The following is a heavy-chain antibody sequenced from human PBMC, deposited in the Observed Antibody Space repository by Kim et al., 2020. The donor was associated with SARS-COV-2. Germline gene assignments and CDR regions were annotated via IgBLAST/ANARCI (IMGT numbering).Heavy chain of an antibody. CDR3: ARDRWDSSSRHA. CDR1: GGTFSSYA. V-gene: IGHV1-69*13. D-gene: IGHD6-13*01. Sequence: SVKVSCKASGGTFSSYAISWVRQAPGHGLKWMGGIIPIFGTANYAQKFQGRVTITADESTGTAYMELSSLRSEDTAVYYCARDRWDSSSRHAWGQGTLVTVSS. J-gene: IGHJ5*02. CDR2: IIPIFGTA.